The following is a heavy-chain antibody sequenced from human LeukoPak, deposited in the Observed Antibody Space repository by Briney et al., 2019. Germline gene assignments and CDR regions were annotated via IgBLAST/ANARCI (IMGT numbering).Heavy chain of an antibody. J-gene: IGHJ6*02. CDR1: GGSISSSSYS. V-gene: IGHV4-61*05. CDR2: IYYSGSTYT. CDR3: ARLTIVVPSFGVDV. D-gene: IGHD4-11*01. Sequence: PSETLSLTCTVSGGSISSSSYSWGWIRQPPGKGLEWIGYIYYSGSTYTNYNPSLKSRVNISVDASKNLFSLNLSSVTGADTAMYYCARLTIVVPSFGVDVWGPGTTVTVSS.